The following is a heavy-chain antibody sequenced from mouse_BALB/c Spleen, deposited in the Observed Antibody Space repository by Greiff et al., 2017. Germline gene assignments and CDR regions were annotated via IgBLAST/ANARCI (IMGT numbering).Heavy chain of an antibody. CDR3: ARLGYGSSYGYAMDY. D-gene: IGHD1-1*01. V-gene: IGHV1-7*01. CDR1: GYTFTSYW. CDR2: INPSTGYT. Sequence: QVQLQQSGAELAKPGASVKMSCKASGYTFTSYWMHWVKQRPGQGLEWIGYINPSTGYTEYNQKFKDKATLTVDKSSSTAYMELRSLTSEDTAVYYCARLGYGSSYGYAMDYWGQGTSVTVSS. J-gene: IGHJ4*01.